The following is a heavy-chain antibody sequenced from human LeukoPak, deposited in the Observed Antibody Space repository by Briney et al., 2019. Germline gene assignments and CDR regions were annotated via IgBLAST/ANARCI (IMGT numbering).Heavy chain of an antibody. D-gene: IGHD3-10*01. CDR1: GGSISSGDYY. J-gene: IGHJ4*02. CDR3: ATVGLLWFGEPN. CDR2: IYYSGST. V-gene: IGHV4-61*08. Sequence: PSETLSLTCTVSGGSISSGDYYWSWIRQPPGKGLEWIGYIYYSGSTNYNPSLKSRVTISVDTSKNQFSLKLSSVTAADTAVYYCATVGLLWFGEPNWGQGTLVTVSS.